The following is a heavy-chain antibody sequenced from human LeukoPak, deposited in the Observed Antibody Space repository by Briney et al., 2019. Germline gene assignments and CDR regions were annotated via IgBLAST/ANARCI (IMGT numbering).Heavy chain of an antibody. CDR2: IKQDGSEK. CDR1: GFTFSSYW. J-gene: IGHJ4*02. V-gene: IGHV3-7*03. Sequence: GGSLRLSCAASGFTFSSYWMSWVRQAPGKGLEWVANIKQDGSEKYYVDSVKGRFTISRDNAKNSLYLQMNSLRAEDTAVYNCARDSGAYYYDSSGDFDYWGQGTLVTVSS. CDR3: ARDSGAYYYDSSGDFDY. D-gene: IGHD3-22*01.